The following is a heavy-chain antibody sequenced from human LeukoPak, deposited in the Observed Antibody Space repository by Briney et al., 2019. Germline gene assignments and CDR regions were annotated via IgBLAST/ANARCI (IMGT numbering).Heavy chain of an antibody. D-gene: IGHD2-2*01. CDR1: GITFSSYW. J-gene: IGHJ4*02. Sequence: GGSLRLSCAASGITFSSYWMSWVRQAPGKGLEWVSAISGSGGSTYYADSVKGRFTISRDNSKNTLYLQMNSLRAEDTAVYYCAKGSDIVVVPAAMYHYWGQGTLVTVSS. CDR2: ISGSGGST. V-gene: IGHV3-23*01. CDR3: AKGSDIVVVPAAMYHY.